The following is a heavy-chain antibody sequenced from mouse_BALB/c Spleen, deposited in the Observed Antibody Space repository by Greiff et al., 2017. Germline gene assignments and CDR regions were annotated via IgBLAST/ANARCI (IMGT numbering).Heavy chain of an antibody. J-gene: IGHJ4*01. CDR3: ARDDSSGYVTYYAMDY. CDR2: IRNKANGYTT. V-gene: IGHV7-3*02. CDR1: GFTFTDYY. Sequence: DVKLVESGGGLVQPGGSLRLSCATSGFTFTDYYMSWVRQPPGKALEWLGFIRNKANGYTTEYSASVKGRFTISRDNSQSILYLQMNTLRAEDSATYYYARDDSSGYVTYYAMDYWGQGTSVTVSS. D-gene: IGHD3-2*01.